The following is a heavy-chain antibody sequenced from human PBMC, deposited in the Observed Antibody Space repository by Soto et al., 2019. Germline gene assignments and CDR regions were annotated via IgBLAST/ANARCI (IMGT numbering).Heavy chain of an antibody. D-gene: IGHD2-2*01. J-gene: IGHJ3*02. V-gene: IGHV6-1*01. CDR2: TYYRSKWYN. CDR1: GDSVSSNSAA. CDR3: ARDNPRLYDMIVVPDVSAFDI. Sequence: SQTLSLTCAISGDSVSSNSAAWNWIRQSPSRGLEWLGRTYYRSKWYNDYAVSVKSRITINPDTSKNQFSLQLNSVTPEDTAVYYCARDNPRLYDMIVVPDVSAFDIWGQGTMVTVSS.